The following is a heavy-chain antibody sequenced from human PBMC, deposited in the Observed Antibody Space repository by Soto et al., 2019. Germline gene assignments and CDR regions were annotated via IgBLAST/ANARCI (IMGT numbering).Heavy chain of an antibody. J-gene: IGHJ6*02. V-gene: IGHV3-23*01. CDR2: ISGSGGST. CDR3: AKLQSPTTVTTLKNYYYYGMDV. CDR1: GFTFSSYA. D-gene: IGHD4-17*01. Sequence: GGSLRLSCAASGFTFSSYAMSWVRQAPGKGLEWVSAISGSGGSTYYADSVKGRFTISRDNSKNTLYLQMNSLRAEATAVYYCAKLQSPTTVTTLKNYYYYGMDVWGQGTTVTVSS.